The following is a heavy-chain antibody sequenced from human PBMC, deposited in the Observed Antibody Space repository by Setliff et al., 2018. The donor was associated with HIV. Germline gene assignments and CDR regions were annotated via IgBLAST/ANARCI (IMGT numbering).Heavy chain of an antibody. Sequence: PSETLSLTCTVSGDSITTSYYYWGWIRQPPGKGLEWIGTTYYSGGTYYSSSLKSRANISVDTANNLFSLRLTSVTVADTATYYCARRVYDFWSGLVGYSYYMDVWGKGTTVTVSS. CDR1: GDSITTSYYY. CDR3: ARRVYDFWSGLVGYSYYMDV. D-gene: IGHD3-3*01. V-gene: IGHV4-39*02. J-gene: IGHJ6*03. CDR2: TYYSGGT.